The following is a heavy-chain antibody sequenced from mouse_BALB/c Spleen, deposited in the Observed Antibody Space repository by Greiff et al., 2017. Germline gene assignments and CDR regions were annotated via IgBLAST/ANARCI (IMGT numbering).Heavy chain of an antibody. CDR3: ARKGRYYYAMDY. CDR1: GFSLTSYG. V-gene: IGHV2-2*02. J-gene: IGHJ4*01. CDR2: IWSGGST. Sequence: VKLVESGPGLVAPSQSLSITCTVSGFSLTSYGVHWVRQPPGKGLEWLGVIWSGGSTDYNAAFISRLSISKDNSKSQVFFKMNSLQANDTAIYYCARKGRYYYAMDYWGQGTSVTVSS.